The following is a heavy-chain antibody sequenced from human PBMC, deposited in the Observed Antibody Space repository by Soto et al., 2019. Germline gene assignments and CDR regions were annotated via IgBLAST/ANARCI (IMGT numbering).Heavy chain of an antibody. CDR3: ARIIAAAGGRRYFDL. CDR1: GLTLSTYY. CDR2: INSSSSDT. Sequence: QVQLVESGGGLVKPGGSLRLSCAASGLTLSTYYMTWIRKAQGRGLGWFSYINSSSSDTNYADSVKGRFTISRDNAKNSLYLQMNSLRAEDTAIYYCARIIAAAGGRRYFDLWGRGTLVTVSS. J-gene: IGHJ2*01. D-gene: IGHD6-13*01. V-gene: IGHV3-11*05.